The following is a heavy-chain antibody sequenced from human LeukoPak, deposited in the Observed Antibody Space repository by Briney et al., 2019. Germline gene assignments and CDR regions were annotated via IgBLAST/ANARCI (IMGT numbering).Heavy chain of an antibody. D-gene: IGHD3-22*01. CDR1: GFTFSSYW. CDR3: ARDLRTYYYDSSDHGDY. Sequence: GGSLRLSCAASGFTFSSYWMSWVRQAPGKGLEWMANIKQDGSEKYYVDSVKGRFTISRDNAKNSLYLQMNSLRAEDTAVYYCARDLRTYYYDSSDHGDYWGQGTLVTVSS. J-gene: IGHJ4*02. V-gene: IGHV3-7*01. CDR2: IKQDGSEK.